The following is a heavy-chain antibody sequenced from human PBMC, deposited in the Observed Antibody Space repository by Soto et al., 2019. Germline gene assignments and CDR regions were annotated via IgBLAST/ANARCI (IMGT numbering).Heavy chain of an antibody. CDR1: GSSITSYW. D-gene: IGHD4-17*01. CDR3: ARRGTVTSDAFDI. V-gene: IGHV5-10-1*01. J-gene: IGHJ3*02. CDR2: IDPSDSYT. Sequence: GEPLKISCKGSGSSITSYWIRWVRQLPGKGLEWMGRIDPSDSYTNYSSSFEGHVTISADKSISTAYLQWSSLRASDTAMYYCARRGTVTSDAFDIWGQGTMVTVSS.